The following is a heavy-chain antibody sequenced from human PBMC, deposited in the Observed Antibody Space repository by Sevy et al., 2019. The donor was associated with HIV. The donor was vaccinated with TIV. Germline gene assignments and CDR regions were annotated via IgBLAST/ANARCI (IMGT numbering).Heavy chain of an antibody. D-gene: IGHD3-3*01. CDR3: AKDHHYDFWSGFDY. Sequence: GGSLRLSCAASGFTFSSYGMHWVRQAPGKGLEWVAFIRYDGSNKYYADSVKGRFTISRDNSKNTLYLQMNSLRAEDTAVYYCAKDHHYDFWSGFDYWGQRTLVTVSS. CDR1: GFTFSSYG. V-gene: IGHV3-30*02. CDR2: IRYDGSNK. J-gene: IGHJ4*02.